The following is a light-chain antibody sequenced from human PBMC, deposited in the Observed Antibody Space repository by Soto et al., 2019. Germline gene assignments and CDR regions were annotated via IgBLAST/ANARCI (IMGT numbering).Light chain of an antibody. Sequence: TQMTQFPSSLSASLADIFTITFLASQSVSRYLNWYQQKPGKAPKILIYSASSLQSGVPLRFSGSGSGTDFTLTISSLQPEDFATYYCQQSYSTPGTLGQGTKVDIK. V-gene: IGKV1-39*01. CDR3: QQSYSTPGT. CDR1: QSVSRY. J-gene: IGKJ1*01. CDR2: SAS.